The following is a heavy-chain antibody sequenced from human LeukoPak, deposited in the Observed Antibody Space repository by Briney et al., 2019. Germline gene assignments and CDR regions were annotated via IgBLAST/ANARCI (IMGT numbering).Heavy chain of an antibody. CDR2: IYSGDNT. V-gene: IGHV3-53*01. CDR3: ARAVSSGYDPFDY. Sequence: GGSLRLSCAASGFTVSSNYMSWVRQAPGKGLEWVSVIYSGDNTYYADSVKGRFTISRDNSKNTLYLQMNSLRAEHTAVYYCARAVSSGYDPFDYWGQGTLVTVSS. D-gene: IGHD3-22*01. CDR1: GFTVSSNY. J-gene: IGHJ4*02.